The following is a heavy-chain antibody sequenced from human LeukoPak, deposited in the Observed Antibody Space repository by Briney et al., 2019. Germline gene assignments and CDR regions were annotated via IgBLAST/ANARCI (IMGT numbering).Heavy chain of an antibody. J-gene: IGHJ5*02. CDR1: GYTFTSYD. CDR3: ARGSVPAGYWFDA. D-gene: IGHD2-2*01. CDR2: MNPNSGNT. Sequence: GASVKVSCKASGYTFTSYDINWVRQATGQGLEWMGWMNPNSGNTGYAQKFQGRVTITRNTSISTAYMELSSLRSEDTAVYYCARGSVPAGYWFDAWGQGTLVTVSS. V-gene: IGHV1-8*03.